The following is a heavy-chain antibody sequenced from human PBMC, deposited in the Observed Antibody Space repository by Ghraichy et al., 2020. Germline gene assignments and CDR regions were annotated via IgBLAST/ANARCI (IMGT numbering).Heavy chain of an antibody. CDR2: FDPEDGET. CDR3: AIPFSDSSGYYRYDAFDI. J-gene: IGHJ3*02. V-gene: IGHV1-24*01. CDR1: GYTLTELS. D-gene: IGHD3-22*01. Sequence: ASVKVSCKVSGYTLTELSMHWVRQAPGKGLEWMGGFDPEDGETIYAQKFQGRVTMTEDTSTDTAYMELSSLRSEDTAVYYCAIPFSDSSGYYRYDAFDIWGQGTMVTVSS.